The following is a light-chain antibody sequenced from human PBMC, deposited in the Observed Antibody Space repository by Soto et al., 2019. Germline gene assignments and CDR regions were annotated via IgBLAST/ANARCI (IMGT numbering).Light chain of an antibody. CDR3: QSYHSGNVV. V-gene: IGLV6-57*04. Sequence: NFMLTQPHSVSESPGKTVTISCTRSSGSIASNYVQWYQQRPGSAPTPVIYEDNERPSGVPDRFSGSTDSSSNSASLTISGLKTDDEADYYCQSYHSGNVVFGGGTMLTVL. CDR2: EDN. J-gene: IGLJ2*01. CDR1: SGSIASNY.